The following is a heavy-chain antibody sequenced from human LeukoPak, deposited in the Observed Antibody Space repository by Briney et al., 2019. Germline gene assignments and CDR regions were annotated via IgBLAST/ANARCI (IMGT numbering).Heavy chain of an antibody. CDR2: INPNSGGT. D-gene: IGHD1-26*01. CDR3: ARDMSGRTAYFQH. CDR1: GYTFTGYY. Sequence: ASVKVSCKASGYTFTGYYMHWVRQAPGQGLEWMGRINPNSGGTNYAQKFQGRVTMTRDTSISTAYMELSRLRSDDTAVYYCARDMSGRTAYFQHWGQGTLVIVSS. V-gene: IGHV1-2*06. J-gene: IGHJ1*01.